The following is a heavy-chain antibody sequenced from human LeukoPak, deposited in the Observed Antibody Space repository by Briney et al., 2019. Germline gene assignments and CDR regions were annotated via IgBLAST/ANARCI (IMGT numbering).Heavy chain of an antibody. J-gene: IGHJ6*02. CDR2: IYSGGST. CDR1: GFTVSSNY. V-gene: IGHV3-53*01. D-gene: IGHD3-9*01. Sequence: GGSLRLSCAASGFTVSSNYMSWVRQAPGKGLEWVSVIYSGGSTYYADSVKGRFTISRDDSKNTLYLQMNSLRAEDTAVYYCARGTYYDILAYYYYGMDVWGQGTTVTVSS. CDR3: ARGTYYDILAYYYYGMDV.